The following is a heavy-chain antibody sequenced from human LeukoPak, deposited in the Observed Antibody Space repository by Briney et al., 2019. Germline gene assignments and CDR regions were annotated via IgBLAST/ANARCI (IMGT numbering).Heavy chain of an antibody. D-gene: IGHD1-1*01. CDR3: AREDNWNDYYGMDV. J-gene: IGHJ6*02. Sequence: GGSLRLSCAASGFTFSSYSMNWVRQAPGKGLEWVSSISSSSSYIYYADSVKGRFTISRDNAKNSLYLQMNSLRAEDTAVCYCAREDNWNDYYGMDVWGQGTTVTVSS. V-gene: IGHV3-21*01. CDR1: GFTFSSYS. CDR2: ISSSSSYI.